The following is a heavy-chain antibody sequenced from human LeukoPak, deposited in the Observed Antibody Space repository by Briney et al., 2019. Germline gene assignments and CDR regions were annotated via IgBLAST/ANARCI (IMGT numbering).Heavy chain of an antibody. J-gene: IGHJ4*02. CDR1: GFTFSRNA. CDR2: IARHGSNK. V-gene: IGHV3-30*02. D-gene: IGHD2-8*02. CDR3: AKDGSWSCTD. Sequence: GGSLRLSCAASGFTFSRNAIHWVRQGPGKGLEWVSYIARHGSNKYYADSVKGRFTISRDNSKRTLYLQMNSLRADDTAVYYCAKDGSWSCTDWGQGTLVTVSS.